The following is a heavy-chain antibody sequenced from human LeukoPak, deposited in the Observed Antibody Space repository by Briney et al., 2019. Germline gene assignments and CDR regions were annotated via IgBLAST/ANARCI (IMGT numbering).Heavy chain of an antibody. V-gene: IGHV1-69*05. CDR1: GGTFSSYA. CDR3: ARYCSSTSCYKNWFDP. D-gene: IGHD2-2*02. J-gene: IGHJ5*02. CDR2: IIPIFGTA. Sequence: SVKVSCKASGGTFSSYAISWVRQAPGQGLEWMGGIIPIFGTANYAQKFQGRVTITTDESTSTAYMELSSLRSEDTAVYYCARYCSSTSCYKNWFDPWGQGTLVTVSS.